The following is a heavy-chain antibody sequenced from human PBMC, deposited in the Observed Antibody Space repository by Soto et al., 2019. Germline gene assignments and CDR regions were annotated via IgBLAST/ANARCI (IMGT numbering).Heavy chain of an antibody. Sequence: QLQLQESGSGLVKPSQTLSLTCAVSGGSISSGGYSWSWIRQPPGKGLEWIGCIYHSGNTYYNPSLKSRVTISVDRSKNQFSLKLSSVTAADTAVYYCARGGYCSGGSCYEYYFDYWGQGTLVTVSS. CDR3: ARGGYCSGGSCYEYYFDY. CDR2: IYHSGNT. J-gene: IGHJ4*02. CDR1: GGSISSGGYS. V-gene: IGHV4-30-2*01. D-gene: IGHD2-15*01.